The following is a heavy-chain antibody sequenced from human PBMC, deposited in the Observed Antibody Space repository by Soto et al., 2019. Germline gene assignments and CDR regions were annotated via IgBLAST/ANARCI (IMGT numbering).Heavy chain of an antibody. Sequence: QVQLQESGPGLVKPSQTLSLTCTVSGGSISSGGYYWSWIRQHPGKGLEWIGYIYYSGSTYYNPPRKSRVTISVDTSKNQFSLKLSSVTAADTAVYYCAVGELSLSLDYWGQGTLVTVSS. D-gene: IGHD3-16*02. CDR2: IYYSGST. J-gene: IGHJ4*02. CDR1: GGSISSGGYY. CDR3: AVGELSLSLDY. V-gene: IGHV4-31*03.